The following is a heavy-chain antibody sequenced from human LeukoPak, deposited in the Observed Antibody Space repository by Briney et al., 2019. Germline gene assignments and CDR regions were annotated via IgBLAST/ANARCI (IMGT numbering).Heavy chain of an antibody. V-gene: IGHV4-34*01. CDR1: GGSFSGYY. CDR2: INHSGST. Sequence: SETLSLTCAVYGGSFSGYYWSWIRQPPGKGLEWIGEINHSGSTNYNPSLKSRVTISVDTSKNQFSLELSSVTAADTAVYYCARAPAVVGASLDAFDIWGQGTMVTVSS. CDR3: ARAPAVVGASLDAFDI. D-gene: IGHD1-26*01. J-gene: IGHJ3*02.